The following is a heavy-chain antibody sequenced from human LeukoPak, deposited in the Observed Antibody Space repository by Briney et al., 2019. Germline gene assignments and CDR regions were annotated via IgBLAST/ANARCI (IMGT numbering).Heavy chain of an antibody. J-gene: IGHJ4*02. CDR3: ANRYGGNSHFDY. CDR2: INPSSGGT. D-gene: IGHD4-23*01. CDR1: GYTFTGYY. Sequence: ASVKVSCKASGYTFTGYYMHWVRQAPGQGLEWMGWINPSSGGTNYAQKFQGRVTMTRDTSISTAYMELSRLRSDDTAVYYCANRYGGNSHFDYWGQGTLVTVSS. V-gene: IGHV1-2*02.